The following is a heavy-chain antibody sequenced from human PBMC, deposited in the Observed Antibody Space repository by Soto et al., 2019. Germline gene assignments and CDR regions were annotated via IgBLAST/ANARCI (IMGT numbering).Heavy chain of an antibody. CDR2: IIPIFGTA. CDR3: ARGRWSDIVVVPAALGRYYYGMDI. Sequence: SVKVSCKASGGTFSSYAISWVRQAPGQGLEWMGGIIPIFGTANYAQKFQGRVTITAYESTSTAYMELSSLRSEDTAVYYCARGRWSDIVVVPAALGRYYYGMDIWG. D-gene: IGHD2-2*01. J-gene: IGHJ6*02. V-gene: IGHV1-69*13. CDR1: GGTFSSYA.